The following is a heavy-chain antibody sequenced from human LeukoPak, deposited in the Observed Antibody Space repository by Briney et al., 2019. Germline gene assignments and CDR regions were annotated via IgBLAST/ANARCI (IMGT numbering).Heavy chain of an antibody. D-gene: IGHD3-22*01. J-gene: IGHJ4*02. CDR3: ARVLSPYDSSGYLAY. Sequence: ASVKVSCKASGYTFAGYYMHWVRQAPGQGLEWMGWINPNSGGTNYAQKFQGRVTMTRDTSISTAYMELSRLRSDDTAVYYCARVLSPYDSSGYLAYWGQGTLVTVSS. CDR1: GYTFAGYY. V-gene: IGHV1-2*02. CDR2: INPNSGGT.